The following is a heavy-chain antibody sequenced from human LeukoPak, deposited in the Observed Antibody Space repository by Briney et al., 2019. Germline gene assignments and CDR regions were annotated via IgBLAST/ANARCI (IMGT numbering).Heavy chain of an antibody. D-gene: IGHD3-10*01. V-gene: IGHV3-21*01. CDR3: ATTGTLGNWFDP. Sequence: GGSLRLSCVASGFTFSSYSMNWVRQAPGKGLEWVSSISSSSSYIYYADSVKGRFTISRDNAKNSLYLQMNSLRAEDTAVYYCATTGTLGNWFDPWGQGTLVTVSS. J-gene: IGHJ5*02. CDR1: GFTFSSYS. CDR2: ISSSSSYI.